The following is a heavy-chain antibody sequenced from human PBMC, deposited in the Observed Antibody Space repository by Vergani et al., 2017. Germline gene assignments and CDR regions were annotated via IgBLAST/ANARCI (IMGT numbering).Heavy chain of an antibody. CDR3: ARLSXDTTPYLQGGYDG. D-gene: IGHD2-15*01. CDR1: GFTFSACP. CDR2: ISSRYPST. J-gene: IGHJ4*02. Sequence: EVQLLHSGGGVIQPGGSVRLSCAASGFTFSACPMTWVRQAPGKGLEWVSAISSRYPSTYYADSVKGRFTISRDNSKNMLYLQMNSLRAEDTAVYYCARLSXDTTPYLQGGYDGWGQGTLVSVSS. V-gene: IGHV3-23*01.